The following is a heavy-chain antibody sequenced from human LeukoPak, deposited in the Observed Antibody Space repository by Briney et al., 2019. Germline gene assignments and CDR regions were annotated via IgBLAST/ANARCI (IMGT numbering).Heavy chain of an antibody. V-gene: IGHV4-4*02. Sequence: TSETLSLTCAVSGASISSDTWWSWVRQSPEKGLEWLGDIFHSGSTYYNPSLKSRVTISVDTSKNQFSLKLSSVTAADTAVYYCARVNDEYSSSDFDYWGQGTLVTVSS. D-gene: IGHD6-6*01. CDR1: GASISSDTW. CDR3: ARVNDEYSSSDFDY. J-gene: IGHJ4*02. CDR2: IFHSGST.